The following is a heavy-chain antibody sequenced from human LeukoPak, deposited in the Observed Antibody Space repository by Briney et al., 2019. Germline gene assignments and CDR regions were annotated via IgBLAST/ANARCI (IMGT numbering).Heavy chain of an antibody. CDR2: ISSGGST. V-gene: IGHV3-53*01. D-gene: IGHD3-22*01. CDR3: ARDRYDSSGSTYCFDY. CDR1: GFTVSSNY. J-gene: IGHJ4*02. Sequence: GGSLRLSCAASGFTVSSNYMSWVRQAPGKGLEWVSVISSGGSTYYGDSVKGRFTISGDNSKNTLDLQMNSLRAEDTAVYYCARDRYDSSGSTYCFDYWGQGTLVTVSS.